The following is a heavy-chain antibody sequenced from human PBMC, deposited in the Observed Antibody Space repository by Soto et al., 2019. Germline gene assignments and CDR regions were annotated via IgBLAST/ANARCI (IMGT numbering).Heavy chain of an antibody. CDR1: GYTFTRLF. J-gene: IGHJ4*02. CDR2: VNPNTGDT. V-gene: IGHV1-2*04. CDR3: ALIEMTTIA. Sequence: GASVKVSCKASGYTFTRLFLHWVRQAPGQGLEWMGWVNPNTGDTNCAQKFQGLVTMTRDSSINTAYMELTRLTSDDTAMYYCALIEMTTIAWGQGTLVTVSS. D-gene: IGHD4-4*01.